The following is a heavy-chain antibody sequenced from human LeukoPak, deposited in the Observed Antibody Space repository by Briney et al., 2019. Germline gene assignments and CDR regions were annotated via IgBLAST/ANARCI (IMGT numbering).Heavy chain of an antibody. V-gene: IGHV4-59*01. CDR1: GGSINGYS. CDR3: ARESGEYSSRAGVFDP. Sequence: SETLSLTCTVSGGSINGYSWSWIRQPPGKGLEWIGNIYYSGSTNYNPSLKSRVTISVDTSKNQFSLKLSSVTAADTAVYYCARESGEYSSRAGVFDPWGQGTLVTVSS. J-gene: IGHJ5*02. D-gene: IGHD6-13*01. CDR2: IYYSGST.